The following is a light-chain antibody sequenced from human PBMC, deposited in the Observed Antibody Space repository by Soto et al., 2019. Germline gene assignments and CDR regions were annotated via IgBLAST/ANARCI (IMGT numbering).Light chain of an antibody. CDR3: GLCMGSGIWV. CDR2: STY. CDR1: SGSVSTNNY. V-gene: IGLV8-61*01. Sequence: QAVVTQEPSFSVSPGATVTLTCGLSSGSVSTNNYPSWYQQTPGQAPRTLIYSTYTRSSGVPDRFSASILGDKAALTITGAQADDEADYYCGLCMGSGIWVFGGGTKLTVL. J-gene: IGLJ3*02.